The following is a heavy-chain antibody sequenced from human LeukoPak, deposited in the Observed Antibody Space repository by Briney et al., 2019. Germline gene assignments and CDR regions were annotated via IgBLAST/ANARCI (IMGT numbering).Heavy chain of an antibody. CDR3: ARYTSGRRRHFDY. Sequence: PSETLSLTCTVSGGSISSYYWSWIRQPPGKGLEWIGYIYYSGSTNYNPSLKSRVTISVDTSKNQFSLKLSSVTAADTAVYYCARYTSGRRRHFDYWGQGTLVTVSS. J-gene: IGHJ4*02. D-gene: IGHD1-26*01. CDR2: IYYSGST. V-gene: IGHV4-59*01. CDR1: GGSISSYY.